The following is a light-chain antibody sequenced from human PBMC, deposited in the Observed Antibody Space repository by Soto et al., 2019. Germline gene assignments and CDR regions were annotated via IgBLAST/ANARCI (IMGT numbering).Light chain of an antibody. J-gene: IGKJ1*01. CDR3: LQYHNLWA. CDR1: QNIYYN. V-gene: IGKV3-15*01. CDR2: RAS. Sequence: ILMTQSPATVSVSPGESATLSCRASQNIYYNVAWYQHRPGKAPRLLIYRASTMAPGVPARFSGSGSGTEFTLTISSLQPEDFTLYSWLQYHNLWAFGQGTKVEI.